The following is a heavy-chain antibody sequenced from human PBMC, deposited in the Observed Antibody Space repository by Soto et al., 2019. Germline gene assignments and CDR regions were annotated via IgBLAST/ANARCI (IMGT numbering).Heavy chain of an antibody. Sequence: GWSLRLSCTSSVFTFVDYAMSWFRQAPGKGLEWVGFIRSKAYGGTTEYAASVKGRFTISRDDSKSIAYLQMNSLKTEDTAVYYCTRGSWIQLWLPFGFDYWGQGTLVTVSS. J-gene: IGHJ4*02. CDR3: TRGSWIQLWLPFGFDY. V-gene: IGHV3-49*03. CDR1: VFTFVDYA. D-gene: IGHD5-18*01. CDR2: IRSKAYGGTT.